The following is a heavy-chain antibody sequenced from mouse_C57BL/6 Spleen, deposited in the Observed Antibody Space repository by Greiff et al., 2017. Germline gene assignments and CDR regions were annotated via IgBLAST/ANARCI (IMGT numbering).Heavy chain of an antibody. CDR2: IYPGDGDT. CDR1: GYAFSSSW. J-gene: IGHJ2*01. Sequence: QVQLQQSGPELVKPGASVKISCKASGYAFSSSWMNWVKQRPGKGLEWIGRIYPGDGDTNYNGKFKGKATLTADKSTSTAYMQLSSLTSEDSAVYFWAREDSNYFDYWGQGTTLTVSS. D-gene: IGHD2-5*01. CDR3: AREDSNYFDY. V-gene: IGHV1-82*01.